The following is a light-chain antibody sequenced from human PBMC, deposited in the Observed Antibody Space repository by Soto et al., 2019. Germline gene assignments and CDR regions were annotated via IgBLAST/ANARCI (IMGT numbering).Light chain of an antibody. CDR1: SSDVGGYNY. V-gene: IGLV2-8*01. Sequence: QSALTQPPSASGSPGQSVTISCTGTSSDVGGYNYVSWYQQHPGKAPKLMIYEVTKRPSGVPDRFSGSKSGNTASLTVSGIQAEDETDYYCSSYAAGSNFVFGTGTKLTVL. J-gene: IGLJ1*01. CDR2: EVT. CDR3: SSYAAGSNFV.